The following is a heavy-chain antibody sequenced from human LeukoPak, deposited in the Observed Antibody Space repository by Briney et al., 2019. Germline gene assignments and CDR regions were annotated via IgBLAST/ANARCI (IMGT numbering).Heavy chain of an antibody. V-gene: IGHV4-39*07. D-gene: IGHD6-13*01. Sequence: SETLSLTCTVSAGSISSDSYYWGWIRQPPGKGLEWIGEINHSGSTNYNPSLKSRVTISVDTSKNQFSLKLSSVTAADTAVYYCAREEGGIAAADLWGQGTLVTVSS. CDR2: INHSGST. CDR1: AGSISSDSYY. CDR3: AREEGGIAAADL. J-gene: IGHJ5*02.